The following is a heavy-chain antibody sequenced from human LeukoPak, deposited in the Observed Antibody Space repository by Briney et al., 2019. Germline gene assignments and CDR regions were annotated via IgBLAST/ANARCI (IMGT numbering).Heavy chain of an antibody. D-gene: IGHD1-26*01. CDR1: GFTFDDYG. V-gene: IGHV3-74*01. Sequence: PGGSLRLSCAASGFTFDDYGMSWVRQAPGKGLVWVSRISSDESSTTYVDSVKGRFTISRDNAKSTLYLQMNSLRAEDTAAYFCARGAHVLDIWGQGTMVTVSS. CDR2: ISSDESST. J-gene: IGHJ3*02. CDR3: ARGAHVLDI.